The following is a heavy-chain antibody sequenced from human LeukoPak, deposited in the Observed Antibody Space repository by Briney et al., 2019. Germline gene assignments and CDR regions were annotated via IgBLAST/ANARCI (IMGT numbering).Heavy chain of an antibody. CDR3: ARDRPYSGYDPFDY. CDR2: ISTSGSTI. V-gene: IGHV3-11*01. Sequence: GGSLRLSCAASGFTFSDYYMSWIRQAPGKGLEWVSYISTSGSTIYYADSVKGRFTISRDNAKNSLYLQMNSLRAEDTAVYYCARDRPYSGYDPFDYWGQGTLVTVSS. CDR1: GFTFSDYY. D-gene: IGHD5-12*01. J-gene: IGHJ4*02.